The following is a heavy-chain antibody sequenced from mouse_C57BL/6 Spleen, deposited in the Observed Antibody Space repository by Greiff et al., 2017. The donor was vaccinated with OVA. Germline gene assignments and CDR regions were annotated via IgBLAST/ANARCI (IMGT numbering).Heavy chain of an antibody. J-gene: IGHJ3*01. CDR3: ASSSYYDYEGGPWFAY. CDR2: INPNNGGT. V-gene: IGHV1-26*01. D-gene: IGHD2-4*01. Sequence: EVQLQQSGPELVKPGASVKISCKASGYTFTDYYMNWVKQSHGKSLEWIGDINPNNGGTSYNQKFKGKATLTVDKSSSTAYMELRSLTSEDSAVXYCASSSYYDYEGGPWFAYWGQGTLVTVSA. CDR1: GYTFTDYY.